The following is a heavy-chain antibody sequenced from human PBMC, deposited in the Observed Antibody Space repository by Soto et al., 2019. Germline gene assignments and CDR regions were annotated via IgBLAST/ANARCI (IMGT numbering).Heavy chain of an antibody. J-gene: IGHJ5*02. D-gene: IGHD5-12*01. Sequence: LSLTCDVYGGSFSRYYWNWIRQPPGKGLEWLGEINHSGSTNYNPSLESRVTISLDTSKTQFSLKLTSVTAADTAVYYCARGEGRLVGTWFDPWGQGTLVTVSS. CDR1: GGSFSRYY. CDR3: ARGEGRLVGTWFDP. V-gene: IGHV4-34*01. CDR2: INHSGST.